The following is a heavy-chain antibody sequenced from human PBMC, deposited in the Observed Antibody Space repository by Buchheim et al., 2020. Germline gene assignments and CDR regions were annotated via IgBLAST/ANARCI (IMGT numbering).Heavy chain of an antibody. Sequence: QVQLVESGGGVVQPGRSLRLSCAASGFTFSSYAMHWVRQAPGKGLEWVAVISYDGSNKYYADSVKGRFTISRDNSENTLYLQMNSLRAEDTAVYYCARDGGGYGDYSAGYWGQGTL. CDR3: ARDGGGYGDYSAGY. CDR1: GFTFSSYA. J-gene: IGHJ4*02. V-gene: IGHV3-30*04. D-gene: IGHD4-17*01. CDR2: ISYDGSNK.